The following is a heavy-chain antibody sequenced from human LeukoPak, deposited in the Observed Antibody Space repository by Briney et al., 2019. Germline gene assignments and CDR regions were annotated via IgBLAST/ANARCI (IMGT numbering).Heavy chain of an antibody. J-gene: IGHJ4*02. D-gene: IGHD3-3*01. Sequence: SETLSLTCAVYGGSFSGYYWSWIRQPPGKGLEWIGEINHSGSTNYNPSLKSRVTISVDTSKNQFSLKLSSVTAADTAVYYCARDPRIITIFGVVTEYYFDYRGQGTLVTVSS. CDR1: GGSFSGYY. CDR2: INHSGST. V-gene: IGHV4-34*01. CDR3: ARDPRIITIFGVVTEYYFDY.